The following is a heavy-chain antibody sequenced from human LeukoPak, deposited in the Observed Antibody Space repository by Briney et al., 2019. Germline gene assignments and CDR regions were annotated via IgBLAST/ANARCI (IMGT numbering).Heavy chain of an antibody. Sequence: SVKVSCKASGGTSSSYAISCGRQGPGQGLEWRGRIIPILGIANSAQKFQGRVTITADKSTRTAYMELSSLRSEDTAVYYCANVIPRYSGSSVGAFDIWGQGTMVTVSS. CDR2: IIPILGIA. V-gene: IGHV1-69*04. D-gene: IGHD1-26*01. CDR3: ANVIPRYSGSSVGAFDI. J-gene: IGHJ3*02. CDR1: GGTSSSYA.